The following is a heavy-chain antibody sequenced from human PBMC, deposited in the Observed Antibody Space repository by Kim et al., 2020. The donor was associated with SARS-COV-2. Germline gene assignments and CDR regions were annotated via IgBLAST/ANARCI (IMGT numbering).Heavy chain of an antibody. V-gene: IGHV3-23*01. J-gene: IGHJ4*02. CDR3: AKGVVGDY. CDR2: ITTNGGTT. D-gene: IGHD2-15*01. Sequence: GGSLRLSCAASGFTFSSFGMSWVRQAPGKGLEWVSGITTNGGTTFYADSVKGRFTISRDNSKNTLYLQMNSLRAEDTAVYYCAKGVVGDYWGQGTLVTVS. CDR1: GFTFSSFG.